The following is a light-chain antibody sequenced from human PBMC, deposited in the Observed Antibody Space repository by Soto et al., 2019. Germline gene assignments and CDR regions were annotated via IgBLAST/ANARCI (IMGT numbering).Light chain of an antibody. V-gene: IGLV2-14*01. CDR1: SSDVGAYDY. J-gene: IGLJ2*01. CDR2: EVT. Sequence: QSALTQPASVSGSPGQSITISCTGTSSDVGAYDYVSWYQQFPGKSPKLMIHEVTHRPPGVSLRFSGSKSGNTASLTISGLQAEDEGDYYCSSYAPSRTIIFGGGTKLTVL. CDR3: SSYAPSRTII.